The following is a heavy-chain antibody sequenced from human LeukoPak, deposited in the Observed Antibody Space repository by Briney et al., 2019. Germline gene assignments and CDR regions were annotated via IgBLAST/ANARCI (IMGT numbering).Heavy chain of an antibody. CDR3: ARLYDSRFDP. D-gene: IGHD2-2*02. CDR2: INPNSGGT. CDR1: GYTFTAYY. V-gene: IGHV1-2*02. Sequence: GASVQVSCKASGYTFTAYYMHWVRQAPGQGREWMGWINPNSGGTNYAQKFQGRVTMTRDTSISTAYMELSRLRSDDTAVYYCARLYDSRFDPWGQGTLVTVSS. J-gene: IGHJ5*02.